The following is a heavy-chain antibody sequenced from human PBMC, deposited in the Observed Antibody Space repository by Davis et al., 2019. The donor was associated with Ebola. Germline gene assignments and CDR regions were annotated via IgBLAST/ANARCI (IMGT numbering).Heavy chain of an antibody. CDR2: IYYSGST. CDR3: ARAGDGYNLGYYFDY. J-gene: IGHJ4*02. CDR1: GGSISSYY. D-gene: IGHD5-24*01. V-gene: IGHV4-59*01. Sequence: MPSETLSLTCTVSGGSISSYYWSWIRQPPGKGLEWIGYIYYSGSTNYNPSLKSRVTISVDTSKNQFSLKLSSVTAADTAVYYCARAGDGYNLGYYFDYWGQGTLVTVSS.